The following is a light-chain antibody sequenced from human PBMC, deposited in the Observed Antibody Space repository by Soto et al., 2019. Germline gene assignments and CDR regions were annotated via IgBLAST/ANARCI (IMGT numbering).Light chain of an antibody. J-gene: IGKJ5*01. CDR3: QQRTTWPPA. CDR1: QSISSN. CDR2: DAS. V-gene: IGKV3-11*01. Sequence: VVLTQSPGTLSLSPGERATLSCRASQSISSNLAWHQQKPGQAPRLLIYDASNRATNIPVRFSGSGSGTDFTLTISSLEPEDFATYYCQQRTTWPPAFGQGTRLEIK.